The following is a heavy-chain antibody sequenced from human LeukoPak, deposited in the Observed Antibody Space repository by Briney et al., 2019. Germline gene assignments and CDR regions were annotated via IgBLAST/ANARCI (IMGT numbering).Heavy chain of an antibody. J-gene: IGHJ4*02. CDR1: GYSISSGYY. CDR3: ARTDFWSGYYRNFDY. V-gene: IGHV4-38-2*01. Sequence: SETLSLTCAVSGYSISSGYYWGWIRQPPGKGLEWIGSIYHSGSTYYNPSLKSRVTISVDTSKNQFSLKLSSATAADTAVYYCARTDFWSGYYRNFDYWGQGTLVTVSS. CDR2: IYHSGST. D-gene: IGHD3-3*01.